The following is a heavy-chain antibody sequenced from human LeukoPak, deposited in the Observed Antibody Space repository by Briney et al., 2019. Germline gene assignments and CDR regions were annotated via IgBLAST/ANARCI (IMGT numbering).Heavy chain of an antibody. D-gene: IGHD5-18*01. Sequence: ASVKVSCKASGGTFSSYAISWVRQAPGQGLEWMGGIIPIFGTANYAQKFQGRVTITTDESTSTAYMELSSLRSEDTAAYYCASGAGGYSYGSYYYYYMDVWGKGTTVTVSS. CDR2: IIPIFGTA. CDR3: ASGAGGYSYGSYYYYYMDV. J-gene: IGHJ6*03. V-gene: IGHV1-69*05. CDR1: GGTFSSYA.